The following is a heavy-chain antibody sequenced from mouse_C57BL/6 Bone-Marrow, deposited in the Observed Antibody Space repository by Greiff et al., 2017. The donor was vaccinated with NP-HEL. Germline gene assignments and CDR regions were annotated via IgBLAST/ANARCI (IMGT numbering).Heavy chain of an antibody. J-gene: IGHJ4*01. Sequence: EVQLVESGGGLEQPKGSLKLSCAASGFSFNTYAMNWVRQAPGKGLEWVARIRSKSNNYATYYADSVKDRFTISRDDSESMLYLQMNNLKTEDTAMYYCVRPYDYDPYYYAMDYWGQGTSVTVSS. CDR3: VRPYDYDPYYYAMDY. V-gene: IGHV10-1*01. CDR2: IRSKSNNYAT. CDR1: GFSFNTYA. D-gene: IGHD2-4*01.